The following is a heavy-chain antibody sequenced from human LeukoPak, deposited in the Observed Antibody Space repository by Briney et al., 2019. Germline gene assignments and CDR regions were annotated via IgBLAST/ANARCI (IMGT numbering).Heavy chain of an antibody. V-gene: IGHV3-23*01. CDR2: ISGGGGST. D-gene: IGHD6-19*01. CDR1: GFTFSSYG. J-gene: IGHJ4*02. CDR3: ARAGSGTGLGH. Sequence: GGSLRLSCAASGFTFSSYGMSWVRQAPGKGLEWVSAISGGGGSTYYADSVKGRFTISRDNSKNTLYLQMNSLRAEDTAVYYCARAGSGTGLGHWGQGTLVTVSS.